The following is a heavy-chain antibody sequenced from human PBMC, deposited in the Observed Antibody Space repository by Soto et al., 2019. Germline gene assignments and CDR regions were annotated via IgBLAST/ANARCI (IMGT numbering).Heavy chain of an antibody. D-gene: IGHD3-9*01. J-gene: IGHJ4*02. CDR2: ISGSGGST. CDR3: GKENYDILTGSLGY. Sequence: GGSLRLSCAASGFTFSSYAMSWVRQAPGKGLEWVSAISGSGGSTYYADSVKGRFTISRDNSKNTLYLQMNSLRAEDTAVYYCGKENYDILTGSLGYWGQGALVTVSS. CDR1: GFTFSSYA. V-gene: IGHV3-23*01.